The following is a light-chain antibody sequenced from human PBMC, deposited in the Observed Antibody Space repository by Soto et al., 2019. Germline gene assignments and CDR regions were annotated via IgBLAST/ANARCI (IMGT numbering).Light chain of an antibody. CDR3: SSYTSSNTLVV. CDR1: SSDVGGYNY. Sequence: QSALTQPASVSGSPGQSITISCTGTSSDVGGYNYVSWYQQHPGKAPKLMIYDVSNRHSGVSTRFFGSKSGNTASLTISGLQDEDEADYYYSSYTSSNTLVVFGGGTKLTVL. J-gene: IGLJ2*01. CDR2: DVS. V-gene: IGLV2-14*01.